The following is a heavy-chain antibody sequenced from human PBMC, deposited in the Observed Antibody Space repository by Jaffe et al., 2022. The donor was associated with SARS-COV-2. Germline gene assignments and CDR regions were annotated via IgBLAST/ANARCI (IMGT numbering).Heavy chain of an antibody. Sequence: EVQLVESGGGLVQPGGSLKLSCAASGFTLSGSTMHWVRQASGKGLEWVGRIRSKANNYATAYAASVKGRFTISRDDSKNTAYLQMSSLKTEDTAVYYCRVFYCSGGICYFDYWGQGTLVTVSS. J-gene: IGHJ4*02. CDR2: IRSKANNYAT. V-gene: IGHV3-73*01. D-gene: IGHD2-15*01. CDR1: GFTLSGST. CDR3: RVFYCSGGICYFDY.